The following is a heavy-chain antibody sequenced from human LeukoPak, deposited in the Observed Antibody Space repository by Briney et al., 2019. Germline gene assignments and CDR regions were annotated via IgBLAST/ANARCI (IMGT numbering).Heavy chain of an antibody. CDR3: ARAAHYYGSGSYYTTFDY. CDR1: GFTFSSYG. V-gene: IGHV3-33*01. D-gene: IGHD3-10*01. J-gene: IGHJ4*02. Sequence: GRSLRLSCAASGFTFSSYGMHWVRQAPGKGLEWVAVIWYDGSNKYYADSVKGRFTISRDNSKNTLYLQMNSLRAEDTAVYYCARAAHYYGSGSYYTTFDYWGQGTLVTVSS. CDR2: IWYDGSNK.